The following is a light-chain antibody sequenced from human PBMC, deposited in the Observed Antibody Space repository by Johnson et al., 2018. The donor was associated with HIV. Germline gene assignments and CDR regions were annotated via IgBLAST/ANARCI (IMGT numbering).Light chain of an antibody. Sequence: QSVLTQPPSVSAAPGQKVTISCSGSSSNIGNNYVSWYQQLPGTAPKLLIYDNNKRPSGIPDRFSGSRSGTSATLGITGLQTGDEADYYCGAWDSGLTAGVFGTGTQVTVL. V-gene: IGLV1-51*01. CDR1: SSNIGNNY. CDR3: GAWDSGLTAGV. J-gene: IGLJ1*01. CDR2: DNN.